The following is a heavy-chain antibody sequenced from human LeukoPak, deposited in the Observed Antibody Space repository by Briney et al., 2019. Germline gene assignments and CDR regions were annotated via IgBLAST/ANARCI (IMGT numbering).Heavy chain of an antibody. V-gene: IGHV3-7*01. CDR2: INLDESEK. D-gene: IGHD3-22*01. J-gene: IGHJ3*02. CDR1: GFSFSTYW. CDR3: RARHNYDSSGQDTFEI. Sequence: PGGSLRLSCAASGFSFSTYWLTWVRQAPEKGLEWVANINLDESEKYYVDSVKGRFAISRDNAKNSLYLQMNGLRAEDTAVYYCRARHNYDSSGQDTFEIWGQGTKVTVSS.